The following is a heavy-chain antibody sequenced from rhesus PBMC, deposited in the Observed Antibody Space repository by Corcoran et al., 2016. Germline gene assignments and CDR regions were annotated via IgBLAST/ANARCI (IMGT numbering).Heavy chain of an antibody. D-gene: IGHD1-32*01. J-gene: IGHJ4*01. Sequence: QVQLQESGPGVVKPSETLSLTCAVSGGSISGYYLWSWIRQPPGKGLEWIGYIYGGSGSTRYNPSLENRFTISKDTSKNQFSLKLSSVTAADTAVYYCAREERNFFDYWGQGVLVTVSS. CDR2: IYGGSGST. V-gene: IGHV4S7*01. CDR1: GGSISGYYL. CDR3: AREERNFFDY.